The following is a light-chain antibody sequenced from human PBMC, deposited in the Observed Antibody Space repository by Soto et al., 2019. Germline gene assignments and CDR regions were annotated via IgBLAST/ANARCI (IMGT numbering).Light chain of an antibody. CDR1: SSDIGGSNS. CDR2: DVS. V-gene: IGLV2-8*01. CDR3: SSYVGSNNLVL. J-gene: IGLJ2*01. Sequence: QSALTQPPSASGSPGQSVTISCTGTSSDIGGSNSVSWYQHHPGKAPKLVIYDVSTRRSGVPDRFSGSKSDNTASLTVSGLQAEDEADYYCSSYVGSNNLVLFGGGTKVTVL.